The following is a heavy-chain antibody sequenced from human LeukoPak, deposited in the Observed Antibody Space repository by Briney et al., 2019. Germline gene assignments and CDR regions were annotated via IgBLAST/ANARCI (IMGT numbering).Heavy chain of an antibody. J-gene: IGHJ6*03. CDR1: GYTFSNYG. Sequence: GASVKVSCKASGYTFSNYGISWVRQAPGQGLEWMAWISAYNGNTNYAQKFQGRVTMTTDTPTSTAYMELRSLRSDDTAVYYCARDLRPSDYHYYMDVWGKGTTVTVSS. CDR3: ARDLRPSDYHYYMDV. D-gene: IGHD3-10*01. V-gene: IGHV1-18*01. CDR2: ISAYNGNT.